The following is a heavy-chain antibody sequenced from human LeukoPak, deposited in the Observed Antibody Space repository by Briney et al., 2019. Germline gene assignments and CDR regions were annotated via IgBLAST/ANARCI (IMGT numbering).Heavy chain of an antibody. CDR2: IYYTGSA. V-gene: IGHV4-59*08. Sequence: SETLSLTCSVSGASISSYYWGWIRRPPGRGLEWIGSIYYTGSANYNPSLKSRVTTSVDTSMNQFSVTLSSVTAADTAVYYCARRRHCSGSTCYYFDYWGQGAPVTVSS. D-gene: IGHD2-15*01. CDR1: GASISSYY. CDR3: ARRRHCSGSTCYYFDY. J-gene: IGHJ4*02.